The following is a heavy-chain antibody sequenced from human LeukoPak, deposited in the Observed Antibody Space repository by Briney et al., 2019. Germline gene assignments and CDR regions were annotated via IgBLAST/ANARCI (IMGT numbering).Heavy chain of an antibody. J-gene: IGHJ1*01. D-gene: IGHD1-26*01. CDR2: ITWDAGST. V-gene: IGHV3-43*01. Sequence: PGGSLRLSCAASGFTFDDYTMHWVRQAPGKGLEWVSLITWDAGSTYYADSVKGRFTISRDNAKNSLYLQMNSLRAEDTALYYCASLVSGSYRHYSRVEYFQHWGQGTLVTVSS. CDR1: GFTFDDYT. CDR3: ASLVSGSYRHYSRVEYFQH.